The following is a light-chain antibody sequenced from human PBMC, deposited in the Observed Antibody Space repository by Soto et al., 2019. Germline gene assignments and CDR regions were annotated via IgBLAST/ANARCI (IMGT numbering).Light chain of an antibody. V-gene: IGKV1-5*01. CDR2: EAS. J-gene: IGKJ2*04. CDR3: QQYKDYSPVCS. CDR1: QNVGDR. Sequence: DIQMTQSPSSVSASVGDSLTITCRASQNVGDRLAWYQQKLGKAPKHLIYEASNLRSGVPSRFSGSGSGTEFTLTITGLQPDDFATYYCQQYKDYSPVCSFGQGTK.